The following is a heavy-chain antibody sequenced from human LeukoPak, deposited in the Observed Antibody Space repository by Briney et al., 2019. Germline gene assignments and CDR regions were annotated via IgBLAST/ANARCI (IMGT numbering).Heavy chain of an antibody. J-gene: IGHJ4*02. Sequence: GGSLRLSCAASGFPFTSFWMSWVRQAPGKGLEWVANINQDGSAQYYVDSVKGRFTISRDNAKSSLYLQMNSLRAEDTAVYYCARSARWGQGTLVTVSS. CDR1: GFPFTSFW. CDR3: ARSAR. V-gene: IGHV3-7*01. CDR2: INQDGSAQ.